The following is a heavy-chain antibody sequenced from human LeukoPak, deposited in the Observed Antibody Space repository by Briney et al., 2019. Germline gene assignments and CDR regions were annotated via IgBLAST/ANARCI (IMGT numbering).Heavy chain of an antibody. Sequence: ASVKVSCKASGYTFTSYGISWVRQAPGQGLEWMGWISAYNGNTNYAQKLQGRVTMTTDTSTSTAYMELRSLRSDDTAVYYCARVTDFWSGYYDFDYWGQGTLVTVSS. CDR3: ARVTDFWSGYYDFDY. V-gene: IGHV1-18*01. CDR2: ISAYNGNT. J-gene: IGHJ4*02. CDR1: GYTFTSYG. D-gene: IGHD3-3*01.